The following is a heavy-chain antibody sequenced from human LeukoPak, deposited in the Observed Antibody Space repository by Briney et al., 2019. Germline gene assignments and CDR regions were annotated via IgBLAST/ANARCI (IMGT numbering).Heavy chain of an antibody. Sequence: SETLSLTCTVSGGSISSSSYYWGWIRQPPGKGLEWIGSIYYSGSTYYNPSLKSRVTISVDTSKNQFSLKLSSVTAADTAVYYCARSTVTTGVDYWVQGTLVTVSS. CDR1: GGSISSSSYY. V-gene: IGHV4-39*07. CDR2: IYYSGST. J-gene: IGHJ4*02. CDR3: ARSTVTTGVDY. D-gene: IGHD4-17*01.